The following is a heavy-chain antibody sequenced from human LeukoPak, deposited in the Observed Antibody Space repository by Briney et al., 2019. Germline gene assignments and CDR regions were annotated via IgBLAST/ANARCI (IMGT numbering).Heavy chain of an antibody. V-gene: IGHV4-39*01. CDR3: ARQNIGP. J-gene: IGHJ5*02. D-gene: IGHD2/OR15-2a*01. CDR1: GGSISTGSSGHY. CDR2: IYYSGST. Sequence: SETLSLTCTVSGGSISTGSSGHYWGWIRQPPGKGLEWLGSIYYSGSTYYNPSLKSRVTISVDTSKNQFSLKLSSVTAADTAVYYCARQNIGPWGQGTLVTVSS.